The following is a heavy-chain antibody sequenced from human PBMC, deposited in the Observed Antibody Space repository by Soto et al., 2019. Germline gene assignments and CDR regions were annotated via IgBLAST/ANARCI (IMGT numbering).Heavy chain of an antibody. CDR2: IYYSGST. CDR1: GGSISSYY. Sequence: NPSETLSLTCTVSGGSISSYYWSWIRQPPGKGLEWIGYIYYSGSTNYNPSLKSRVTISVDTSKNQFSLKLSSVTAADTAVYYCARAGYSSGWYVLFDYWGQGTLVTVSS. J-gene: IGHJ4*02. CDR3: ARAGYSSGWYVLFDY. D-gene: IGHD6-19*01. V-gene: IGHV4-59*01.